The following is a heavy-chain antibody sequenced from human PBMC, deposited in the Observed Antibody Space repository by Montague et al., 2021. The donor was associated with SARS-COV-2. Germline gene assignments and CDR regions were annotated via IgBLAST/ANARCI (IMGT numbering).Heavy chain of an antibody. CDR2: VYFSGTA. CDR3: ARRPSSGWSFDY. D-gene: IGHD6-19*01. J-gene: IGHJ4*02. V-gene: IGHV4-59*08. CDR1: AGSINNHY. Sequence: SETLSLTCTVSAGSINNHYWSWIRQTPGKELEWIAYVYFSGTASYNPSLKSRVTISVDTSRNQFSLQLTSVTAADTAVYYCARRPSSGWSFDYWGQGTQVSV.